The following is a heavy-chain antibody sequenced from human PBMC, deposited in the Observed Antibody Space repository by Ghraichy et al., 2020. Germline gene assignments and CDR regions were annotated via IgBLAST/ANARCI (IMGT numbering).Heavy chain of an antibody. D-gene: IGHD3-10*01. CDR2: IYYSGST. V-gene: IGHV4-59*01. Sequence: SQTLSLTCTVSGGSISSYYWSWIRQPPGKGLEWIGYIYYSGSTNYNPSLKSRVTISVDTSKNQFSLKLSSVTAADTAVYYCARGGRGSGAADYWGQGTLVTVSS. CDR1: GGSISSYY. CDR3: ARGGRGSGAADY. J-gene: IGHJ4*02.